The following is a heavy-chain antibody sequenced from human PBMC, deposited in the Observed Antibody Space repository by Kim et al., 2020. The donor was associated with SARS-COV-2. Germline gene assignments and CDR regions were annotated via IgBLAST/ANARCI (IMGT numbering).Heavy chain of an antibody. J-gene: IGHJ5*02. CDR1: GFTFSSYA. CDR3: ARSFSGSYYSWFDP. D-gene: IGHD1-26*01. V-gene: IGHV3-30-3*01. Sequence: GGSLRLSCAASGFTFSSYAMHWVRQAPGKGLEWVAVISYDGSNKYYADSVKGRFTISRDNSKNTLYLQMNSLRAEDTAVYYCARSFSGSYYSWFDPWGQGTLVTVSS. CDR2: ISYDGSNK.